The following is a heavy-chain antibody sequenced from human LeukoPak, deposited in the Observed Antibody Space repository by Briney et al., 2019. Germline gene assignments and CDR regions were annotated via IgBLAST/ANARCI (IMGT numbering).Heavy chain of an antibody. J-gene: IGHJ4*02. D-gene: IGHD3-9*01. CDR1: GYSFTSSG. CDR3: VRDAGEAGTHFGC. Sequence: GAAVKLSFTASGYSFTSSGYCWERHAPGQGLEWMGWISAYNGNTNYAQKLQGRVTMTTDTSTSTAYMELRSLRSDDTAVYYCVRDAGEAGTHFGCWGQGTLVTVSS. CDR2: ISAYNGNT. V-gene: IGHV1-18*01.